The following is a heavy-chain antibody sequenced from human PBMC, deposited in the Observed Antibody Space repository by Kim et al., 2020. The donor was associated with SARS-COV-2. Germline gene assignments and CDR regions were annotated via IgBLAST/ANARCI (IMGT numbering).Heavy chain of an antibody. CDR2: IYSGGST. J-gene: IGHJ6*03. V-gene: IGHV3-66*01. CDR1: GFTVSSNY. CDR3: ARDRASGSNYYYYYYMDV. D-gene: IGHD4-4*01. Sequence: GGSLRLSCAASGFTVSSNYMSWVRQAPGKGLEWVSVIYSGGSTYYADSVKGRFTISRDNSKNTLYLQMNSLRAEDTAVYYCARDRASGSNYYYYYYMDVWGKGTTVTSSS.